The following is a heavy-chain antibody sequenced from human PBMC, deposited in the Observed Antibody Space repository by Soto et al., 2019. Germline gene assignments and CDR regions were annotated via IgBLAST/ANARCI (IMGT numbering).Heavy chain of an antibody. Sequence: PGGSLRLSCAASGFRFEDYAMHWVRQAPGKGLQWVSGISWNDGRIDYADSVKGRFTISRDNAKKSLYLQMNSLRAEDTAVYFCARVGTDYGSGSPYYSDYWGQGTLVTVSS. J-gene: IGHJ4*02. D-gene: IGHD3-10*01. V-gene: IGHV3-9*01. CDR3: ARVGTDYGSGSPYYSDY. CDR1: GFRFEDYA. CDR2: ISWNDGRI.